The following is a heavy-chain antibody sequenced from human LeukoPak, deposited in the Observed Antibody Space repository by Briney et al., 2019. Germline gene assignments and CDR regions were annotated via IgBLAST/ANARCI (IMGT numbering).Heavy chain of an antibody. D-gene: IGHD2-8*01. J-gene: IGHJ6*02. Sequence: KPSETLSLTCTVSGGSISSSFWSWIRQPPGRGLEWIGYIYYSGTTNYNPSLKSRATISADTSKNQFSLTLNSVTAADTAIYYCARPNNYYDLDVWGQGTTVTVSS. CDR1: GGSISSSF. V-gene: IGHV4-59*08. CDR3: ARPNNYYDLDV. CDR2: IYYSGTT.